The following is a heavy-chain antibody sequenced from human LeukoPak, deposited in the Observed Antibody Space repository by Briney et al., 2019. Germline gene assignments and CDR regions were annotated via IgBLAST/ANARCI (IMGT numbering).Heavy chain of an antibody. CDR2: ISSSVSTI. Sequence: PGGSLRLSCAASGFTYSTYEMNWVRQAPGKGLEWVSYISSSVSTIYYADSVKGRFTISRDNAKNSLFLQMNSLRAEDTAVYYCARDWKGDIVDASDIWGQGTMVTVSS. D-gene: IGHD3-16*02. CDR3: ARDWKGDIVDASDI. CDR1: GFTYSTYE. V-gene: IGHV3-48*03. J-gene: IGHJ3*02.